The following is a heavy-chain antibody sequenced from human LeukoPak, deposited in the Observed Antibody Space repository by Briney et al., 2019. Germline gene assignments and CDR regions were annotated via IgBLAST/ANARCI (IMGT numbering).Heavy chain of an antibody. V-gene: IGHV4-4*07. J-gene: IGHJ4*02. CDR2: IHGSGST. CDR3: ARAPEFSSGRLLDC. Sequence: NTSETLSLTCTVSGGSISTYYWSWIRQSAVKGLEWIGRIHGSGSTNYKPSLVSRVTMSVDTSKNQFSLKVTSVTAADTGVYYCARAPEFSSGRLLDCWGQGSLVTVSS. CDR1: GGSISTYY. D-gene: IGHD6-19*01.